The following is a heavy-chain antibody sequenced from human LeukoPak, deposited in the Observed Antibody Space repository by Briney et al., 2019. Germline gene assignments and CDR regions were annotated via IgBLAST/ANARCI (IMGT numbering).Heavy chain of an antibody. V-gene: IGHV4-31*03. D-gene: IGHD3-10*01. CDR2: IYYSGST. CDR3: ARDGYYYGSGSYLFDY. Sequence: PSETLSLTCTVSGGSISSDGYYWNWIRQHPGKGLEWIGYIYYSGSTYYNPSLKSRLTISVDTSKNQFSLKLSSVTAADTAVYYCARDGYYYGSGSYLFDYWGQGTLVTVSS. J-gene: IGHJ4*02. CDR1: GGSISSDGYY.